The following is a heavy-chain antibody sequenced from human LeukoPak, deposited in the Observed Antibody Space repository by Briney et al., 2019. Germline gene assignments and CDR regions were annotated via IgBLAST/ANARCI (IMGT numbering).Heavy chain of an antibody. D-gene: IGHD2-15*01. CDR3: ASGVAAVVPAY. CDR2: IYFSGST. Sequence: SQTLSLTCTVSGDSVSSGAYYWSWIRQHPGKGLEWIGYIYFSGSTNSNPSLKSRVTISTDTSKNQSSLQLNSVTAADTAVYYCASGVAAVVPAYWGQGTLVTVSS. V-gene: IGHV4-31*03. J-gene: IGHJ4*02. CDR1: GDSVSSGAYY.